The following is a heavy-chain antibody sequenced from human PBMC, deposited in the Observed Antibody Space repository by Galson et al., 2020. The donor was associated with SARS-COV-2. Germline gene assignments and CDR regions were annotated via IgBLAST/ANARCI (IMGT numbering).Heavy chain of an antibody. J-gene: IGHJ3*02. CDR3: ARDTPDSSGYYDAFDI. CDR2: IYYSGRT. CDR1: GGSISSAGYS. V-gene: IGHV4-30-4*07. D-gene: IGHD3-22*01. Sequence: SETLSLTCPVSGGSISSAGYSWSWIRQPPGKGLEWIGYIYYSGRTYYNPSLKSRVTISVATSKNQFSLKLRSVTAADTAVYYCARDTPDSSGYYDAFDIWGQGTMVTVSS.